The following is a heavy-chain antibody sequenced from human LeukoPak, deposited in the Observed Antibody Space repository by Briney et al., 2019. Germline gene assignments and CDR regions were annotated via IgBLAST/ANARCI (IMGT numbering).Heavy chain of an antibody. CDR2: IHPGDSDT. V-gene: IGHV5-51*01. J-gene: IGHJ4*02. CDR1: GYIFTSYW. Sequence: GESLKISCRASGYIFTSYWLGWVRQTPDKGLEWVGIIHPGDSDTRYSPSFQGQVTISADKSISTAYLQWSSLKASDTAMYYCARFPPVAGGYYFDYWGQGTLVTVSS. D-gene: IGHD1-26*01. CDR3: ARFPPVAGGYYFDY.